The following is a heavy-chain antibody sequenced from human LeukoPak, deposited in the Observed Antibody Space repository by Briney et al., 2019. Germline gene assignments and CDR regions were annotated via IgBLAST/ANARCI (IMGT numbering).Heavy chain of an antibody. CDR1: GFTFSSYW. Sequence: GGSLRLSCAASGFTFSSYWMSWVRQARGKGLEWVANIKQDGSEKYYVDSVKGRFTISRDNAKNSLYLQMNSLRAEDTAVCYCARVGKQVAADYWGQGTLVTVSS. J-gene: IGHJ4*02. D-gene: IGHD2-15*01. V-gene: IGHV3-7*03. CDR2: IKQDGSEK. CDR3: ARVGKQVAADY.